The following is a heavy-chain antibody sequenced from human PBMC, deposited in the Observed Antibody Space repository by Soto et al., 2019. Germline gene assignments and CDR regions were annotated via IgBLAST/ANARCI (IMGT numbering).Heavy chain of an antibody. J-gene: IGHJ6*02. CDR2: IIPIFGTA. CDR1: GGTFSSYA. D-gene: IGHD1-26*01. CDR3: ARSGMAQIRGYYYGMDV. V-gene: IGHV1-69*13. Sequence: SLKVSCKASGGTFSSYAISWVRQAPGQGLEWMGGIIPIFGTANYAQKFQGRVTITADESTSTAYMELSSLRSEDTAVYYCARSGMAQIRGYYYGMDVWGQGTTVTVSS.